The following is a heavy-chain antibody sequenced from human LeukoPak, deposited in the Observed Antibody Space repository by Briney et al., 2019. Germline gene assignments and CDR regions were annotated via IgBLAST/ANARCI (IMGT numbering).Heavy chain of an antibody. V-gene: IGHV1-46*01. Sequence: AASVKVSCKASGYIFTTYYMHWVRQAPGQGLEWMGIINPSGGSTSYAQKFQGRVTMTRNTSISTAYMELSSLRSEDTAVYYCARARIAAAGGSTFDYWGQGTLVSVSS. CDR2: INPSGGST. J-gene: IGHJ4*02. D-gene: IGHD6-13*01. CDR3: ARARIAAAGGSTFDY. CDR1: GYIFTTYY.